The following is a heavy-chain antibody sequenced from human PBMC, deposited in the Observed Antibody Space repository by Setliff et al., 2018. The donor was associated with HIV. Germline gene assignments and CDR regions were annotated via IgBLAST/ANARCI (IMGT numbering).Heavy chain of an antibody. CDR1: GGSISSDTYY. D-gene: IGHD6-13*01. CDR3: ARSPSYRSSWEYYFDY. J-gene: IGHJ4*02. CDR2: VYYSGST. V-gene: IGHV4-39*01. Sequence: SETLSLTCIVSGGSISSDTYYWGWIRQRAGKGLEWIGTVYYSGSTYYNPSLKSRVTISFDTSNQFSLKLRSVTAADEAVYYCARSPSYRSSWEYYFDYWGQGILVTVSS.